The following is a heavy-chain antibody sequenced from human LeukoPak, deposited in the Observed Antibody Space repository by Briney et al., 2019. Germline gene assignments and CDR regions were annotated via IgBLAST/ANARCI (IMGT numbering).Heavy chain of an antibody. CDR1: VFTFTSYA. Sequence: AGGPLRLSCAASVFTFTSYAMTWVRQAPGKGREWVSGISNSGGSTYYADSVKGRFTISRDNPKSTLYLQLSSLRAEDTAVYYCANTVVRGSYNMDVWGQGTTVTVSS. D-gene: IGHD3-10*01. CDR3: ANTVVRGSYNMDV. CDR2: ISNSGGST. J-gene: IGHJ6*02. V-gene: IGHV3-23*01.